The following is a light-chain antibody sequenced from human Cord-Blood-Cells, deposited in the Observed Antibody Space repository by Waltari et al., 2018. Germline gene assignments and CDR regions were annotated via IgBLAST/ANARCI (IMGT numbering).Light chain of an antibody. Sequence: QSALTQPASVSGSPGQSITISCTGTSSDVGSYNLVSWYQQHPGKAPKLMIYEGSKRPSGVSNSFSGSKSGNPASLTISGLQAEDEADYYCCSYAGSSYVFGTGTKVTVL. J-gene: IGLJ1*01. CDR1: SSDVGSYNL. CDR2: EGS. V-gene: IGLV2-23*01. CDR3: CSYAGSSYV.